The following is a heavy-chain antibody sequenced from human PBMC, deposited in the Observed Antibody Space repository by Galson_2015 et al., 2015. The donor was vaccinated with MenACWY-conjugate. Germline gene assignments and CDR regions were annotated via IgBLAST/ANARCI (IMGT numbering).Heavy chain of an antibody. V-gene: IGHV5-51*01. D-gene: IGHD1-26*01. J-gene: IGHJ6*02. CDR3: ARHPPGGRGMDV. Sequence: QSGAEVKEPGESLKISCKGSGYTFTTYWIGWVRQLPGKGLEWMGLISPGDSETRYSPAFQGQVTISADKSISTAYAQWDSLQASDTAMYYCARHPPGGRGMDVWGQRTTVTVSS. CDR2: ISPGDSET. CDR1: GYTFTTYW.